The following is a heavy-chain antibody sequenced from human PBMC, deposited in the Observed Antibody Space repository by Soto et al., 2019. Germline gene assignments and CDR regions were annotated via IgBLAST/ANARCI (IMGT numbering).Heavy chain of an antibody. D-gene: IGHD6-13*01. Sequence: SETLSLTCTVSGGSISSSSYYWGWIRQPPGKGLEWIGSIYYSGSTYYNPSLKSRVTISVDTSKNQFSLKLSSVTAADTAVYYCAGGIATDPYYFDYWGQGTLVTVSS. CDR1: GGSISSSSYY. J-gene: IGHJ4*02. CDR2: IYYSGST. CDR3: AGGIATDPYYFDY. V-gene: IGHV4-39*01.